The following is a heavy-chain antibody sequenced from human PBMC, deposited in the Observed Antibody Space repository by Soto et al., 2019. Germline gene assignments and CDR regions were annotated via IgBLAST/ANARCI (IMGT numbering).Heavy chain of an antibody. CDR3: ARDRHDFSNVGSYYYYYGMDV. CDR2: ISSSGSTI. D-gene: IGHD3-3*01. CDR1: GFTFSSYE. Sequence: GGSLRLSCAASGFTFSSYEMNWVRQAPGKGLEWVSYISSSGSTIYYADSVKGRFTISRDNAKNSLYLQMNSLRAEDTAVYYRARDRHDFSNVGSYYYYYGMDVWGQGTTVTVSS. J-gene: IGHJ6*02. V-gene: IGHV3-48*03.